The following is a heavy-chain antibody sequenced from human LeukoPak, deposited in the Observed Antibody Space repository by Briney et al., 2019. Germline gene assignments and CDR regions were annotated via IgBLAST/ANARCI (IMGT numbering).Heavy chain of an antibody. CDR1: RFTFSSYS. V-gene: IGHV3-21*01. CDR3: ARVTRGSYYVVFDY. CDR2: ISSSGSYI. J-gene: IGHJ4*02. D-gene: IGHD1-26*01. Sequence: GGSLRLSCAASRFTFSSYSMNWVRQAPGKGLEWVSSISSSGSYIYYADSVKGRFTISRDNAKNSLYLQMNSLRAEDTAVYYCARVTRGSYYVVFDYWGQGTLVTVSS.